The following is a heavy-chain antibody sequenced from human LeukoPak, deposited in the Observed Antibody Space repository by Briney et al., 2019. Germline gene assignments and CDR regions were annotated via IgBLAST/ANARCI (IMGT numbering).Heavy chain of an antibody. D-gene: IGHD6-13*01. CDR1: GFTVSSNY. CDR3: ASLNSYSSSWYFDY. CDR2: IYSGGST. V-gene: IGHV3-53*04. Sequence: GGSLRLSCAASGFTVSSNYMSWVRQALGKGLEWVSVIYSGGSTYYADSVKGRFTISRHNSKNTLYLQMNSLRAEDTAVYYCASLNSYSSSWYFDYWGQGTLVTVSS. J-gene: IGHJ4*02.